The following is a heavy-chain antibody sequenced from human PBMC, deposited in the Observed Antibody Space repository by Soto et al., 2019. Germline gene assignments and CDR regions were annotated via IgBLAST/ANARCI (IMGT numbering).Heavy chain of an antibody. CDR2: ISWNSGSI. Sequence: GGSLRLSCAASGFTFDDYAMHWVRQAPGKGLEWVSGISWNSGSIGYADSVKGRFTISRDNAKNSLYLQMNSLRAEDTALYYCAKDILDYSDYVEDYYGMDVWGQGTTVTVSS. J-gene: IGHJ6*02. CDR1: GFTFDDYA. V-gene: IGHV3-9*01. D-gene: IGHD4-17*01. CDR3: AKDILDYSDYVEDYYGMDV.